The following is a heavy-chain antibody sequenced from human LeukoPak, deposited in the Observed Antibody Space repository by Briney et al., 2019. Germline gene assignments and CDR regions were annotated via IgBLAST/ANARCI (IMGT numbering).Heavy chain of an antibody. CDR2: IYTSGST. CDR3: ASHCSSTTCYTQRIIGKTYYYYPMDV. CDR1: GGSISSDSYY. Sequence: SQTLSLTCTVSGGSISSDSYYWSWIRQPAGKGLEWIGRIYTSGSTNYNPSLKSRVTISVDTSKNRFSLKLRSVTAADTAVYYCASHCSSTTCYTQRIIGKTYYYYPMDVWGQGTTVTVSS. V-gene: IGHV4-61*02. J-gene: IGHJ6*02. D-gene: IGHD2-2*02.